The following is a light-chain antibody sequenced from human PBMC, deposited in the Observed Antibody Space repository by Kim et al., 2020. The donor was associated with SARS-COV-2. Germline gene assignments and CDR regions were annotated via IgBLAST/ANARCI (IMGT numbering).Light chain of an antibody. CDR2: EDN. Sequence: NFMLTQPHSVSESPGETVTISCTRSSGSIASNYVQWYQQRPGSAPTTVIYEDNERPSGVPDRFSGSIDSSSNSASLTISGLKTEDEADYYCQSYDRSINYVFGPGTKVTVL. J-gene: IGLJ1*01. V-gene: IGLV6-57*04. CDR1: SGSIASNY. CDR3: QSYDRSINYV.